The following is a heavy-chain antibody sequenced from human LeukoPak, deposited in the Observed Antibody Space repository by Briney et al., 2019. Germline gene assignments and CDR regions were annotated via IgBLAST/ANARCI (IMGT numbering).Heavy chain of an antibody. J-gene: IGHJ4*02. CDR2: IIPIFGTA. Sequence: SVKVSCKASGYTFTSYYMHWVRQAPGQGLEWMGGIIPIFGTAIYAQKFQGRVTITADESTSTAYMELSSLRSEDTAVYYCARHYYDSSGYHSLFDYWGQGTLVTVSS. CDR1: GYTFTSYY. D-gene: IGHD3-22*01. CDR3: ARHYYDSSGYHSLFDY. V-gene: IGHV1-69*13.